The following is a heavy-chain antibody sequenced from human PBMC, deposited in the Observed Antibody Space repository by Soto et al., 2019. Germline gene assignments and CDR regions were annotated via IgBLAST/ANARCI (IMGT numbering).Heavy chain of an antibody. CDR1: GYSFIDYY. D-gene: IGHD2-15*01. CDR3: ARDRGPVYSCGRIGYYLDY. CDR2: INANTGGQ. J-gene: IGHJ4*02. Sequence: GAAVKVSYQDCGYSFIDYYLHWVRQAPGQGPEWMGWINANTGGQMFAQKFQARGTMTRDTSINTVYMELSRLRSDDTAVYYCARDRGPVYSCGRIGYYLDYWGQGTRVTVSS. V-gene: IGHV1-2*02.